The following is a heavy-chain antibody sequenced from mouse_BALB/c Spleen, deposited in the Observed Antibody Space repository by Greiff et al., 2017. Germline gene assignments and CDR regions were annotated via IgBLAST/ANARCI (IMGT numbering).Heavy chain of an antibody. Sequence: EVQLQESGGGLVQPGGSRKLSCAASGFTFSSFGMHWVRQAPEKGLEWVAYISSGSSTIYYADTVKGRFTISRDNPKNTLFLQMTSLRSEDTAMYYCASGYGYFDYWGQGTTLTVSS. D-gene: IGHD2-2*01. CDR2: ISSGSSTI. J-gene: IGHJ2*01. CDR3: ASGYGYFDY. V-gene: IGHV5-17*02. CDR1: GFTFSSFG.